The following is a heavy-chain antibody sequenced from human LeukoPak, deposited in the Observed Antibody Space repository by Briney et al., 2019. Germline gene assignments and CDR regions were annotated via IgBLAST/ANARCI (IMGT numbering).Heavy chain of an antibody. CDR2: ISRSGSTI. Sequence: GGSLRLSCAAYGFTFSDYYMSWIRQAPGKGLEWLSYISRSGSTIYYADSVKGRFTISRDNAKNSLSLQMNSLRAEDTAVYYCARVGDSSGWSSDYWGQGTLVTVSS. CDR3: ARVGDSSGWSSDY. J-gene: IGHJ4*02. CDR1: GFTFSDYY. D-gene: IGHD6-19*01. V-gene: IGHV3-11*01.